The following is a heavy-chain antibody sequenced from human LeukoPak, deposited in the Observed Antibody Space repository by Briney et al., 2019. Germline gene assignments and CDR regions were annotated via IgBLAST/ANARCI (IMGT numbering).Heavy chain of an antibody. V-gene: IGHV4-59*01. Sequence: SETLSLTCTVSGGSISSYYWSWIRQPPGKGLEWIGYIYYSGSTNYNPSLKSRVTISVDTSKNQFSLKLSSVTAADTAVYYCARDGGPYYYDSSGYYYRNWYFDLWGRGTLVTVSS. J-gene: IGHJ2*01. CDR3: ARDGGPYYYDSSGYYYRNWYFDL. D-gene: IGHD3-22*01. CDR1: GGSISSYY. CDR2: IYYSGST.